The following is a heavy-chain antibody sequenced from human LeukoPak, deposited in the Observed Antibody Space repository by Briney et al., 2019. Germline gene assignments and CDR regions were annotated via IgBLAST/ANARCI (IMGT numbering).Heavy chain of an antibody. CDR1: NYTFTDYG. V-gene: IGHV1-18*01. D-gene: IGHD2/OR15-2a*01. Sequence: ASVTVSCKAFNYTFTDYGISWVRKAPGQGLEWLGWVNAYNGKTNHAQKLQGRVTMTTDTSTRTVYVQLTSLRSDDTAVYYCARAKNVLFSSYFYYYMDAWGKGTTVTVSS. CDR3: ARAKNVLFSSYFYYYMDA. J-gene: IGHJ6*03. CDR2: VNAYNGKT.